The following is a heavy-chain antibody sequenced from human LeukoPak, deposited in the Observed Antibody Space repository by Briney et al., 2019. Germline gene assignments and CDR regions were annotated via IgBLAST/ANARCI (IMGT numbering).Heavy chain of an antibody. Sequence: GGSLRLSCAASGFTFSSYSMNWVRQAPGKGLEWVSYISSSSSTIYYADSVKGRLTISRDNAKNSLYLQMNSLRAEDTAVYYCARTQEGFWSGYYTGFDYWGQGTLVTVSS. D-gene: IGHD3-3*01. CDR1: GFTFSSYS. V-gene: IGHV3-48*01. J-gene: IGHJ4*02. CDR2: ISSSSSTI. CDR3: ARTQEGFWSGYYTGFDY.